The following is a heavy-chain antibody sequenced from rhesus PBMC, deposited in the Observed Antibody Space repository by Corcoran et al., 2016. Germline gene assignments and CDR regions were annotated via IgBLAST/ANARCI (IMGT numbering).Heavy chain of an antibody. CDR2: IHSGGST. D-gene: IGHD4-29*01. CDR3: ARGSSYRYYGLDS. Sequence: QVQLQQWGEGLVKPSETLSLTCAVYGGSISSNYWSWIRQPPGKGLEWIVRIHSGGSTNYNPPLKSRITISIDTSKNQFSRKLSSVTAADTAVYYCARGSSYRYYGLDSWGQGVVVTVSS. V-gene: IGHV4-160*01. CDR1: GGSISSNY. J-gene: IGHJ6*01.